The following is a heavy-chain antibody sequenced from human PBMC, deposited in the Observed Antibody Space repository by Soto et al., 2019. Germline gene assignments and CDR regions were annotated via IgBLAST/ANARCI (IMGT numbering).Heavy chain of an antibody. Sequence: PXESLKISCKGSGYSFTSYWIGWVRQMPGKGLEWMGIIYPGDSDTRYSPSFQGQVTISADKSISTAYLQWSSLKASDTAMYYCASASIATTGLYYYYGMDVWGQGTTVTVSS. V-gene: IGHV5-51*01. CDR3: ASASIATTGLYYYYGMDV. CDR2: IYPGDSDT. CDR1: GYSFTSYW. J-gene: IGHJ6*02. D-gene: IGHD6-6*01.